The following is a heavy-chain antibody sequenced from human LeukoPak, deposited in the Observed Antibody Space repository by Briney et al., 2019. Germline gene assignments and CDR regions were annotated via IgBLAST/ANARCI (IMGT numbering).Heavy chain of an antibody. J-gene: IGHJ5*01. D-gene: IGHD6-19*01. Sequence: SETLSLTCTVSDDSVSSSRYYRTRIRQPPGKGLEWIGYIYHGSATYNPSLESRVTLSMDTSKNQYSLKMTSVTAADTAVYYCAREGGRQWLVSGALDSWGQGTLVTVSS. CDR2: IYHGSA. V-gene: IGHV4-61*01. CDR1: DDSVSSSRYY. CDR3: AREGGRQWLVSGALDS.